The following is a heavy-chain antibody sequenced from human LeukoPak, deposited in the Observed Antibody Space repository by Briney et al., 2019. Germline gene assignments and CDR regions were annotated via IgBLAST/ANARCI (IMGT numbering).Heavy chain of an antibody. CDR3: ARHRMDYDYVWGSYRSARYFDY. D-gene: IGHD3-16*02. CDR2: ITSSGAYI. CDR1: GFTFNNYN. V-gene: IGHV3-21*01. Sequence: GGSLRLSCAASGFTFNNYNMNWVRQAPGKALEWVSSITSSGAYIFYADSVKGRFTISRDNAKDSLYLQMNSLGPEDTAVYYCARHRMDYDYVWGSYRSARYFDYWGQGTLVTVSS. J-gene: IGHJ4*02.